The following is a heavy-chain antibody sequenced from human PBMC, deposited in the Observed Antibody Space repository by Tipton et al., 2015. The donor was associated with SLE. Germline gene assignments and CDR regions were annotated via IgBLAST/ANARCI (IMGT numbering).Heavy chain of an antibody. CDR3: ATGWYYFDY. CDR1: GGSISSSSYY. V-gene: IGHV4-39*01. J-gene: IGHJ4*02. CDR2: IYYSGST. D-gene: IGHD6-19*01. Sequence: TLSLTCTVSGGSISSSSYYWGWIRQPPGKGLEWIGNIYYSGSTYYNPPLKTRVTISVDTSKNQLSLKLSSVTAADTAVYYCATGWYYFDYWGQGTLLTVSS.